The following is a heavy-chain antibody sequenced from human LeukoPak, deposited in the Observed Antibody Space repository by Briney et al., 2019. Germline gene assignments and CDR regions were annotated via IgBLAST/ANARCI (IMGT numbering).Heavy chain of an antibody. CDR3: ARDYCSGGSCYSDY. J-gene: IGHJ4*02. CDR1: GFTFSSYG. V-gene: IGHV3-33*01. Sequence: PGGSLRLSCAASGFTFSSYGMHWVRQAPGKGLEWVAVIWYDGSNKYYADSVKGRFTISRDNSKNTLYLQMNSLRAEDTAVYYCARDYCSGGSCYSDYWSQGTLVTVSS. CDR2: IWYDGSNK. D-gene: IGHD2-15*01.